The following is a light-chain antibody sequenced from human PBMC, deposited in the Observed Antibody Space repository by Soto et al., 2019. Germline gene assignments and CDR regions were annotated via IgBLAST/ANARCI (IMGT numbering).Light chain of an antibody. Sequence: QSALTQPASVSGSPGQSITISCTGTSSDVGGYNYVSWYQQHPGIAPKLLIYGVTNRPSGVSTRFSDSKSADTASLTISGLQAEHVADYRCSSSTSASTQLYLLGAGTQLTVL. CDR3: SSSTSASTQLYL. CDR1: SSDVGGYNY. J-gene: IGLJ1*01. V-gene: IGLV2-14*01. CDR2: GVT.